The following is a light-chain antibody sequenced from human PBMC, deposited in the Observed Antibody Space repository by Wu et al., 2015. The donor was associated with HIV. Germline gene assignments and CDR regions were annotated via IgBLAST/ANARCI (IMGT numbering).Light chain of an antibody. CDR2: DAS. CDR3: QQYDSLPFT. J-gene: IGKJ3*01. V-gene: IGKV1-33*01. Sequence: DIQMTQSPSSLSASVGDSVTITCQASQDITNYLNWYQQKPGKTPKLLIYDASNLKTGVPSRFSGGGSGTDFTFTISSLQPEDIATYYCQQYDSLPFTFGPGXKVDIK. CDR1: QDITNY.